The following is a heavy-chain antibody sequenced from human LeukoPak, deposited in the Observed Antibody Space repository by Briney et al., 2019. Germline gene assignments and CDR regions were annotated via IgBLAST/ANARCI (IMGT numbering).Heavy chain of an antibody. CDR2: ISGSGGST. V-gene: IGHV3-23*01. CDR3: AKSYYYGSGSYPYYYYGMDV. J-gene: IGHJ6*02. Sequence: PGGSLRLSCAASGFTFSSYAMSWVRQAPGKGLEWVSAISGSGGSTYYADSVKGRFTISRDNSKNTLYLQMNSLRAEDTAVYYCAKSYYYGSGSYPYYYYGMDVWGQGTTVTVSS. CDR1: GFTFSSYA. D-gene: IGHD3-10*01.